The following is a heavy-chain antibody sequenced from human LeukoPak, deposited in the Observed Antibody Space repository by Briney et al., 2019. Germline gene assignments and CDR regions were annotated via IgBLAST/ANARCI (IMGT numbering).Heavy chain of an antibody. J-gene: IGHJ4*02. CDR3: ARGFYDSSGYSSPFDS. CDR1: GDSISSNY. CDR2: IYYSGST. Sequence: SETLTLTCTVSGDSISSNYWSWIRQPPGKGLEWIGYIYYSGSTNYNPSLKSRVTMSIDTSNNHFSLRLSSVTAADTAMYYCARGFYDSSGYSSPFDSWGQGTLVTVSS. V-gene: IGHV4-59*08. D-gene: IGHD3-22*01.